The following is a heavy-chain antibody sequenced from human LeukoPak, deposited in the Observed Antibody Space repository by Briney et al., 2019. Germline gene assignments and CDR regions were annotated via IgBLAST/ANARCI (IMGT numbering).Heavy chain of an antibody. CDR2: ISSSGTST. V-gene: IGHV3-23*01. CDR3: AKVSSGWRGSSWFERAFYFDY. J-gene: IGHJ4*02. Sequence: GGSLRLSCVVSGLTFSNYAMTWVRQAPGKGLEWVSVISSSGTSTYYADSVKGRFTISRDNFKNTMYLQMNSLRAEDTAVYYCAKVSSGWRGSSWFERAFYFDYWGQGTLVTVSS. CDR1: GLTFSNYA. D-gene: IGHD6-13*01.